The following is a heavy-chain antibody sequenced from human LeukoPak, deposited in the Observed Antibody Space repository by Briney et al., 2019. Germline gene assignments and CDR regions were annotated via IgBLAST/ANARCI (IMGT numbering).Heavy chain of an antibody. CDR3: TTDKGYYDSSGYYYGTDY. CDR1: GFTFSNAW. V-gene: IGHV3-15*01. CDR2: IKSKTDGGTT. J-gene: IGHJ4*02. Sequence: PGGSQRLSCAASGFTFSNAWMSWVRQAPGKGLEWVGRIKSKTDGGTTDYAAPVKGRFTISRDDSKNTLYLQMNSLKTEDTAVYYCTTDKGYYDSSGYYYGTDYWGQGTLVTVSS. D-gene: IGHD3-22*01.